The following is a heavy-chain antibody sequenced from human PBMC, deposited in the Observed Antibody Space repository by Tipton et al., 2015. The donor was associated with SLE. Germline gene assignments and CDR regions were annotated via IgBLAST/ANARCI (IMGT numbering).Heavy chain of an antibody. V-gene: IGHV4-39*07. D-gene: IGHD6-6*01. CDR2: IYYSGTP. J-gene: IGHJ4*02. CDR1: GGSLISDTSY. CDR3: ARGYSSSSFSVYYFDY. Sequence: TLSLTCIVSGGSLISDTSYWGWIRQPPGKGLEWIGSIYYSGTPYYNPSLESRVTTSIDTSKNQFSLKLSSVTAADTAVYYCARGYSSSSFSVYYFDYWGQGTLVPVSS.